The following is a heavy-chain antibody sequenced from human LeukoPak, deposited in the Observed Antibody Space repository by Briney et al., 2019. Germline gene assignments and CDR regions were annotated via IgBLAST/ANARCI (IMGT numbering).Heavy chain of an antibody. CDR2: IIPIFGTA. CDR3: ARGRYSYGSKVIPYYYYYMDV. CDR1: GGTFSSYA. V-gene: IGHV1-69*05. J-gene: IGHJ6*03. Sequence: GASVKVSCKASGGTFSSYAISWVRQAPGQGPEWMGGIIPIFGTANYAQKFQGRATITTDESTSTAYMELSSLRSEDTAVYYCARGRYSYGSKVIPYYYYYMDVWGKGTTVTVSS. D-gene: IGHD5-18*01.